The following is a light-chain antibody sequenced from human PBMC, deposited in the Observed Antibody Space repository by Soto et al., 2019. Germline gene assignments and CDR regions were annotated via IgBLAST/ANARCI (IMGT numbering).Light chain of an antibody. V-gene: IGLV2-14*01. CDR3: SSYTRSSPPSSV. CDR2: DVS. CDR1: SSDVGGYNY. Sequence: QSVLTQPAAVSGSPGQSITISCTGTSSDVGGYNYVSWYQQHPGKAPKLMIYDVSNRPSGVSNRFSGSKSGNTASLTISGLQAEDEADYYCSSYTRSSPPSSVFGTGTKVTVL. J-gene: IGLJ1*01.